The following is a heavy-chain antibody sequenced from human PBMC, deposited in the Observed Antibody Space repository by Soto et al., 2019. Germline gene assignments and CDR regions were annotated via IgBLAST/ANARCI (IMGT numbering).Heavy chain of an antibody. V-gene: IGHV3-15*01. D-gene: IGHD3-16*02. CDR3: TTYDYIWCTYRYRWAY. CDR2: ILSETDGGTI. Sequence: EVHLVESGGGLVQPGGSLRLSCVASGFTFSDSWMSWVRQAPGKGLEWVARILSETDGGTIVYAAPVEDRFTITRDDSKNLLYLQMNSLKTEDTAVYFWTTYDYIWCTYRYRWAYWGQGTLVTVSS. J-gene: IGHJ4*02. CDR1: GFTFSDSW.